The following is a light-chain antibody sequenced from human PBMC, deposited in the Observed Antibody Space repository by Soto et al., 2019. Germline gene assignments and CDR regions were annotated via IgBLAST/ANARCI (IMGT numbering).Light chain of an antibody. CDR3: QQYNSDWNI. V-gene: IGKV1-5*03. Sequence: DIQMTQSPSTLSASVRDRVTLTCQSSQSISNSLAWYQQRPGKAPKLLIDKASSLETGVPSRFSGSGSGTEFTLTISSLQPDDFATYYCQQYNSDWNIFGQGTEVDIK. CDR2: KAS. J-gene: IGKJ2*01. CDR1: QSISNS.